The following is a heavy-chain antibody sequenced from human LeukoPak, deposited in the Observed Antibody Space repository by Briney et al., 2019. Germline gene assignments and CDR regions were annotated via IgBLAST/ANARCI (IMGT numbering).Heavy chain of an antibody. Sequence: PGGSLRLSCAASGFTVSGNYMNWVRQAPGKGLEWVSVIYSDGSTYYADSVKGRFTISRDNSKNTLYLQMNSLRAEDTAVYYCAGGNYYDSSEFDYWGQGTLVTVSS. CDR3: AGGNYYDSSEFDY. D-gene: IGHD3-22*01. J-gene: IGHJ4*02. V-gene: IGHV3-53*01. CDR2: IYSDGST. CDR1: GFTVSGNY.